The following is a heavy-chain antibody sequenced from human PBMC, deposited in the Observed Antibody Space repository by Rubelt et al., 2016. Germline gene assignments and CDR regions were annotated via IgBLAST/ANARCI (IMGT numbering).Heavy chain of an antibody. J-gene: IGHJ5*02. D-gene: IGHD2-2*01. Sequence: QVQLVQSGAEVKKPGASVKVSCKASGYTFTTYGISWVRQAPGQGLEWMGWIRTYNGNTNYAQKLQGRVTMSTYTSTSTAFMGLRSLGSDDTAMYFCARGYCSSANCLFNWFDPWGQGTLVTVSS. V-gene: IGHV1-18*01. CDR2: IRTYNGNT. CDR3: ARGYCSSANCLFNWFDP. CDR1: GYTFTTYG.